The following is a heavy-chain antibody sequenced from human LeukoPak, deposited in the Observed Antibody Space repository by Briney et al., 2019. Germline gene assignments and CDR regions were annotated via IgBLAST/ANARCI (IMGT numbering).Heavy chain of an antibody. V-gene: IGHV4-4*07. D-gene: IGHD6-19*01. CDR3: ATTDRVAVTGTNYYYYYMDV. J-gene: IGHJ6*03. CDR2: IHTSGST. Sequence: KASETLSLTCTVSGGSIITYYWRWIRQPAGKGLEWIGRIHTSGSTNYNPSLKSRVSISVDTSKSQLSLKLTSVTAADTAVYYCATTDRVAVTGTNYYYYYMDVWGKGTTVTVSS. CDR1: GGSIITYY.